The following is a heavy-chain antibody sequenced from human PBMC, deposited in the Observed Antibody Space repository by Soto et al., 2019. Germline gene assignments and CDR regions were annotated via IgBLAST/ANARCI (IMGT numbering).Heavy chain of an antibody. CDR1: GYSFASYW. Sequence: GEPLRISCKGSGYSFASYWISWVSQKKGKGLEWMGRIDPSDSYTNYSPSFQGHFTISADKSISTAYLQWSSLKASDTAIYYCARHDPVDYYYYGMDFWGQGTTVTVSS. J-gene: IGHJ6*02. CDR3: ARHDPVDYYYYGMDF. CDR2: IDPSDSYT. V-gene: IGHV5-10-1*01. D-gene: IGHD2-15*01.